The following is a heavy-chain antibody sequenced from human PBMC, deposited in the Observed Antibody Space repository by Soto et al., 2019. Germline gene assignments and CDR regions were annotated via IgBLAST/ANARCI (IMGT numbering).Heavy chain of an antibody. CDR1: GGSVSSGSYY. J-gene: IGHJ4*02. V-gene: IGHV4-61*01. Sequence: SETLSLTCTVSGGSVSSGSYYWSWIRQPPGKGLEWIGYIYYSGSTYYNPSLKSRVTISVDTSKNQYSLRLSSVTTADTALYYCATGRVLYGSEYWGQGTLVTVSS. CDR3: ATGRVLYGSEY. CDR2: IYYSGST. D-gene: IGHD3-10*01.